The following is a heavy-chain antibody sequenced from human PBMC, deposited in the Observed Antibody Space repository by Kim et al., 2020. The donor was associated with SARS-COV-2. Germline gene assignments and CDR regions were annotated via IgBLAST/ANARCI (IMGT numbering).Heavy chain of an antibody. D-gene: IGHD3-22*01. CDR3: AKVVVMDGYNYFYYYGMDV. CDR1: GFTFDTYA. V-gene: IGHV3-23*01. J-gene: IGHJ6*04. Sequence: GGSLRLSCVASGFTFDTYAMSWVRQAPGKGLEWVSVISGNGVNKFYADSVRGRFTIYRDNSKHTVYLQMNSLRDEDTALYYCAKVVVMDGYNYFYYYGMDVGGKGTAVTVYS. CDR2: ISGNGVNK.